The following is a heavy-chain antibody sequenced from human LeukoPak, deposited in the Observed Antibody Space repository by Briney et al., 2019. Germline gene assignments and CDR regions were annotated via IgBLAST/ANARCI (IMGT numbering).Heavy chain of an antibody. CDR1: GFTFSSYG. V-gene: IGHV3-30*18. CDR2: ISYDGSNK. J-gene: IGHJ4*02. Sequence: GRSLRLSCAASGFTFSSYGMHWVRQAPGKGLEWVAVISYDGSNKYYADSVKGRFTISRDNSKNTLYLQMNSLRAEDTAVYYCAKEDRWYCSSTSCYNSDYWGQGTLVTVSS. D-gene: IGHD2-2*02. CDR3: AKEDRWYCSSTSCYNSDY.